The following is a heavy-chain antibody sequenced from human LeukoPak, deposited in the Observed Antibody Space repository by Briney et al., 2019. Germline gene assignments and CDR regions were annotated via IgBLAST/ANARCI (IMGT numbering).Heavy chain of an antibody. CDR3: ARTVAGSGIDYFDY. CDR1: GFTASSNY. Sequence: GGSLRLSYAASGFTASSNYMSWVRQAPGKGLEWVSVIYSGGSAYYADSVEGRFTISRDNSKNTLYLQMNTLGAEDTAVYYCARTVAGSGIDYFDYWGQGTLVTVSS. CDR2: IYSGGSA. J-gene: IGHJ4*02. V-gene: IGHV3-53*01. D-gene: IGHD6-19*01.